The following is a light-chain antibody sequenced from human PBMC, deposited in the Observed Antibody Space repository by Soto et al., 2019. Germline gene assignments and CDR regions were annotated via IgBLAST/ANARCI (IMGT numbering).Light chain of an antibody. Sequence: ETVLTQSPGTLSLSPGESATLSCRASQSVSNKYLVWYQQKPGQAPRLLIHGASSMATGIPDRFSGSGSGTVFTLTISRLEPADSAVYYCQQCGSSPSTFGQGTKLEIK. J-gene: IGKJ2*01. CDR1: QSVSNKY. CDR3: QQCGSSPST. CDR2: GAS. V-gene: IGKV3-20*01.